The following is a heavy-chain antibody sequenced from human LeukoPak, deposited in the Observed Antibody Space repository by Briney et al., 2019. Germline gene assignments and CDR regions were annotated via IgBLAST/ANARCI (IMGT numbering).Heavy chain of an antibody. D-gene: IGHD5-12*01. J-gene: IGHJ4*02. Sequence: ASVKASCKASGYTFTSYGISWVRQAPGQGLEWMGWISAYNGNTNYAQKLQGRVTMTTDTSTSTAYMELRSLRSDDTAVYYCARDNSAGGYDAPGYFDYWGQGTLVTVSS. V-gene: IGHV1-18*04. CDR1: GYTFTSYG. CDR2: ISAYNGNT. CDR3: ARDNSAGGYDAPGYFDY.